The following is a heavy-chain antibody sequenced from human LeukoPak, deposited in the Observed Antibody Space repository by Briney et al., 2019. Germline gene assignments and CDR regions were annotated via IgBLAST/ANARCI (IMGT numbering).Heavy chain of an antibody. CDR3: ATGPPRDDYGDYPPRDY. CDR2: ISISSSYI. V-gene: IGHV3-21*01. J-gene: IGHJ4*02. D-gene: IGHD4-17*01. CDR1: GFTFSSYS. Sequence: GGSLRLSCAASGFTFSSYSMNWVRQAPGQGLEWVSSISISSSYINYADSVKGRFTTSRDNAKNSLYLQMNSLRANDTAVYYCATGPPRDDYGDYPPRDYWGQGTLVTVSS.